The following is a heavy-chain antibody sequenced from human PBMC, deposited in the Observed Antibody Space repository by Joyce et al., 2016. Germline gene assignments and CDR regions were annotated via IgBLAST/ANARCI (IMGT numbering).Heavy chain of an antibody. D-gene: IGHD3-16*01. CDR1: GSTVSSSS. Sequence: QLVESGGGVVKPGGSLRLSCEASGSTVSSSSMSWFRQALGKGLEWVAAISGTSYYIFHAETVRGRFTVSRDNAKKTLYLQMNSLRAEDSAVFYCARGGISYYYAMDVWGQGTTVTVSS. CDR2: ISGTSYYI. J-gene: IGHJ6*02. V-gene: IGHV3-21*01. CDR3: ARGGISYYYAMDV.